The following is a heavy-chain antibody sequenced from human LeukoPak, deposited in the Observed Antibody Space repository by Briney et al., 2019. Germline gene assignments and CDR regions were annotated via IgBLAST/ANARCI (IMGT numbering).Heavy chain of an antibody. CDR2: ISVYNGNT. CDR3: ARGYCTSTSCPGGFDY. D-gene: IGHD2-2*01. Sequence: GASVKVSCKASGYTFTRYDITWVRQAPGQGLEWMGWISVYNGNTNYAQNLQGRVTMTTDTSTSTAYMELRSLRSDDTAVYYCARGYCTSTSCPGGFDYWGQGTLVTVSS. V-gene: IGHV1-18*01. J-gene: IGHJ4*02. CDR1: GYTFTRYD.